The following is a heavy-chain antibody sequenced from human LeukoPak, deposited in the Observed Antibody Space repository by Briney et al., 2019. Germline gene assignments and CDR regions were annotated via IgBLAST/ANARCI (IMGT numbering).Heavy chain of an antibody. J-gene: IGHJ5*02. CDR2: IIPSGGST. CDR1: GYTFTSYY. Sequence: ASVKVSCKASGYTFTSYYMHWVRQAPGQGLEWMGIIIPSGGSTSYAQKFQGRVTMTRDSSTSTVYMELSSLRSEDTAVYYCARVYCSSTSCQNWFDPWGQGTLVTVSS. CDR3: ARVYCSSTSCQNWFDP. D-gene: IGHD2-2*01. V-gene: IGHV1-46*01.